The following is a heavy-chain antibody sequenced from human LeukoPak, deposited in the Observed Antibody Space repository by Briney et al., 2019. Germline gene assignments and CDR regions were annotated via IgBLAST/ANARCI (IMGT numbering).Heavy chain of an antibody. D-gene: IGHD2-15*01. CDR3: ARVGYCSGGSCYRGAFDI. Sequence: SETLSLTCTVSGGSISSYYWGWIRQPPGRGLEWIGSIYYSGSTYYNPSLKSRVTISVDTSKNQFSLKLSSVNAADTAVYYCARVGYCSGGSCYRGAFDIWGQGTMVTVSS. J-gene: IGHJ3*02. CDR1: GGSISSYY. CDR2: IYYSGST. V-gene: IGHV4-39*07.